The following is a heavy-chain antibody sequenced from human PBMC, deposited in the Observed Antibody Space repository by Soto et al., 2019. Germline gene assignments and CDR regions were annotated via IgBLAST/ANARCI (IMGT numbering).Heavy chain of an antibody. D-gene: IGHD1-1*01. J-gene: IGHJ4*02. V-gene: IGHV1-18*01. CDR2: ISAHNGNT. CDR3: ARGRYGDY. CDR1: GYTFTSYG. Sequence: QVHLVQTGAEVKKPGASVKVSCKASGYTFTSYGITWVRQAPGQGLEWMGWISAHNGNTDYAQKLQGRVIVTRDTSTSTAYMELRSLRSDDTAVYYCARGRYGDYWGQGALVTVSS.